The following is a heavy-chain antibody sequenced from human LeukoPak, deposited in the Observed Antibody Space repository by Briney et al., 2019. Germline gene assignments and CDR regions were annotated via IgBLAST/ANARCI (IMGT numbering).Heavy chain of an antibody. J-gene: IGHJ4*02. CDR3: ARDQLQYSSGWYNWAPFDY. D-gene: IGHD6-19*01. Sequence: ASVKVSCKASGYTFTSYAMHLVRQAPGQGLEWMGIINPSGGSTSYAQKFQGRVTMTRDTSTSTVYMELSSLRSEDTAVYYCARDQLQYSSGWYNWAPFDYWGQGTLVTVSS. CDR2: INPSGGST. V-gene: IGHV1-46*01. CDR1: GYTFTSYA.